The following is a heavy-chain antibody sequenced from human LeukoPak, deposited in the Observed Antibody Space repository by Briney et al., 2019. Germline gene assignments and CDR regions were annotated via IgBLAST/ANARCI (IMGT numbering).Heavy chain of an antibody. CDR3: ARDPHSSGFPYYFDY. D-gene: IGHD6-19*01. Sequence: PGGSLRLSCAASGLTFRSYWMHWVRQAPGKGLEWVSYISSSSSTIYYADSVKGRFTISRDNAKNSLYLQMNSLRDEDTAVYYCARDPHSSGFPYYFDYWGQGTLVTVSS. V-gene: IGHV3-48*02. CDR1: GLTFRSYW. CDR2: ISSSSSTI. J-gene: IGHJ4*02.